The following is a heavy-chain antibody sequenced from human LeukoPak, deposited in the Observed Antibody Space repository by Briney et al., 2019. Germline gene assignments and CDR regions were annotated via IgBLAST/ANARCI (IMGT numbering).Heavy chain of an antibody. CDR3: ARAEVGTTGWFDP. J-gene: IGHJ5*02. D-gene: IGHD1-26*01. V-gene: IGHV6-1*01. Sequence: SQTLSPTCAISGDSVSNKNAAWNWIRQSPSRALEWLGKTYYKSKWYNDYATSVKSRITINPDTSKNQISLQLNSVTPEDTAIYYCARAEVGTTGWFDPWGQGTLVTVTS. CDR1: GDSVSNKNAA. CDR2: TYYKSKWYN.